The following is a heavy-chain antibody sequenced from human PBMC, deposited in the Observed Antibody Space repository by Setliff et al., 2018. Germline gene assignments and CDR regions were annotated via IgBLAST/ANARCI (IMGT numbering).Heavy chain of an antibody. J-gene: IGHJ6*03. Sequence: PGGSLRLSCATSGFTFSSYAMSWVRQAPGKGLEWVSAMSASGTSTYHADSVKGRFTISGDNSKNTLYLQLNSLRAEDTAVYYCARGHPHDYGNYVDYYMDVWGKGTTVTVSS. D-gene: IGHD4-17*01. CDR2: MSASGTST. V-gene: IGHV3-23*01. CDR1: GFTFSSYA. CDR3: ARGHPHDYGNYVDYYMDV.